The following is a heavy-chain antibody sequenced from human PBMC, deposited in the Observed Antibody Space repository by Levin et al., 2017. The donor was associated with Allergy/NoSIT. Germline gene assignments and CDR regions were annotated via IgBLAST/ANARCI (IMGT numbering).Heavy chain of an antibody. D-gene: IGHD1-14*01. V-gene: IGHV3-53*01. CDR1: GFTVSSNY. CDR3: AREYPELRNWFDP. CDR2: IYSGGST. J-gene: IGHJ5*02. Sequence: GGSLRLSCAASGFTVSSNYMSWVRQAPGKGLEWVSVIYSGGSTYYADSVKGRFTISRDNSKNTLYLQMNSLRAEDTAVYYCAREYPELRNWFDPWGQGTLVTVSS.